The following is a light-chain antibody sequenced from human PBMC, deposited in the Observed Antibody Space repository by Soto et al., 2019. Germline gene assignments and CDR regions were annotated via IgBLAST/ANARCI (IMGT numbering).Light chain of an antibody. CDR1: SSDIGDYNY. CDR3: ISHSTTIAYVV. Sequence: QSVLTQHASVSGSPGQSITISCTGTSSDIGDYNYVSWYQHHPGKAPKLMIYEVTNRPSGVSNRFSGSKSGNTASLTISGLQAEDEADYYCISHSTTIAYVVLGGGTKLTVL. V-gene: IGLV2-14*01. CDR2: EVT. J-gene: IGLJ2*01.